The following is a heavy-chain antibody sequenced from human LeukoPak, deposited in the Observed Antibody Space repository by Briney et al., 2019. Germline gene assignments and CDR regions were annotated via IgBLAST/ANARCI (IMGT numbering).Heavy chain of an antibody. CDR1: GYRFVNYW. Sequence: GESLKISCKPSGYRFVNYWIGWVRQMPGKGLEWMGIIYPGDSDTRYSPSFHGQVTISADKSINTAYLQWSSLKASDTAMYYCARRPSPYSGSNFDYWGQGSLVTVSS. V-gene: IGHV5-51*01. J-gene: IGHJ4*02. CDR3: ARRPSPYSGSNFDY. D-gene: IGHD1-26*01. CDR2: IYPGDSDT.